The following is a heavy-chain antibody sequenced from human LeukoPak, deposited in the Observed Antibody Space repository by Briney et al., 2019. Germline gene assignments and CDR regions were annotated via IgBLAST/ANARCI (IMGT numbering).Heavy chain of an antibody. CDR2: ISGSGGST. J-gene: IGHJ4*02. CDR3: ARDQGIFDY. CDR1: GFTFSNSA. V-gene: IGHV3-23*01. Sequence: PGGSLRLSCAASGFTFSNSAMSWVRQAPGKGLDWVSVISGSGGSTYYADSVKGRYTISRDNSKNTLYLQMNSLRDEDSAVYYCARDQGIFDYWGQGTLVTVSS.